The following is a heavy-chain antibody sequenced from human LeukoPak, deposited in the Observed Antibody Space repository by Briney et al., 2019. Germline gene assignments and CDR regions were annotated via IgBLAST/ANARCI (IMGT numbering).Heavy chain of an antibody. CDR1: GGSISSSSYY. Sequence: PSGTLSLTCTVSGGSISSSSYYWGWIRQPRGKGLEWIGSIYYSGSTYYNPSLKSRVTISVDTSKNQFSLKLSSVTAADTAVYYCARSAAGHQYYFDYWGPGTLVTVSS. D-gene: IGHD3-3*01. V-gene: IGHV4-39*07. J-gene: IGHJ4*02. CDR2: IYYSGST. CDR3: ARSAAGHQYYFDY.